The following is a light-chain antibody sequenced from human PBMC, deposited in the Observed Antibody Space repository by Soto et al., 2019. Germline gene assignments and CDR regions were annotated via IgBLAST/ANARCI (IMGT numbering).Light chain of an antibody. CDR2: SSS. J-gene: IGKJ1*01. V-gene: IGKV3-15*01. CDR1: QSVTSN. Sequence: EIVMTQSPATLSLSPGDSATLSCRASQSVTSNLAWCQHKPGQAPRLLIYSSSTRAAGIPARFGGSGSGTEFTFSISSLQSEDFVVYYCQQYNNWPRTFGQGTKVDIK. CDR3: QQYNNWPRT.